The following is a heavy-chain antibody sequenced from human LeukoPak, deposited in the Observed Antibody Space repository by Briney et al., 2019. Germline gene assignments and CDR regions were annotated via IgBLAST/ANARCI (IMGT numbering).Heavy chain of an antibody. CDR3: ASARCSSTSCQYYFDY. V-gene: IGHV1-69*04. Sequence: SVKVSCKASGGTFSSYAISWVRQAPGRGREWMGRIIPILGIANYAQKFQGRVTITADKSTSTAYMELSSLRSEDTAVYYCASARCSSTSCQYYFDYWGQGTLVTVPS. CDR2: IIPILGIA. CDR1: GGTFSSYA. D-gene: IGHD2-2*01. J-gene: IGHJ4*02.